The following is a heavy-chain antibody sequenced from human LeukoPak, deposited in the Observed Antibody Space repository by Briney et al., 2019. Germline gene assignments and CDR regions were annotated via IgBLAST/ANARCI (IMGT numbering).Heavy chain of an antibody. D-gene: IGHD3-10*01. J-gene: IGHJ4*02. CDR2: INHSGST. CDR3: ARSLVLWFGPDRYFDY. CDR1: GGSISSYY. V-gene: IGHV4-34*01. Sequence: SETLSLTCTVSGGSISSYYWSWIRQPPGKGLEWIGEINHSGSTNYNPSLKSRVTISVDTSKNQFSLKLSSVTAADTAVYYCARSLVLWFGPDRYFDYWGQGTLVTVSS.